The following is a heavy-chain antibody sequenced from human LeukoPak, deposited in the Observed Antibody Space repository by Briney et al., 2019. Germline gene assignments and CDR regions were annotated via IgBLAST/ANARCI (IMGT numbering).Heavy chain of an antibody. CDR1: GFIFGDYA. CDR2: IRSKAYGGTA. V-gene: IGHV3-49*04. J-gene: IGHJ4*02. D-gene: IGHD1-26*01. Sequence: PGGSLRLSCTGSGFIFGDYAMNWVRQAPGKGLEWVGVIRSKAYGGTAEYAASVKGRFTISRDDSKSIAYLPMSSLKTEDTAVYYCTSDEGEDTSYWGQGTLVTVSS. CDR3: TSDEGEDTSY.